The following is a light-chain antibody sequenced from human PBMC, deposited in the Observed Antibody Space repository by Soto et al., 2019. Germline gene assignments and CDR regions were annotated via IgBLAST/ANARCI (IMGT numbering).Light chain of an antibody. J-gene: IGKJ2*01. CDR1: QSVSSY. V-gene: IGKV3-11*01. CDR2: DAS. CDR3: QQRSNWPRNT. Sequence: EIVLTQSPATLSLSPGERATLSCRASQSVSSYLAWYQQKPGQAPRLLIYDASNRTTGIPARFSGSGSGTDFTLTISSLEPEDFAVYYCQQRSNWPRNTFGSGTKLEIK.